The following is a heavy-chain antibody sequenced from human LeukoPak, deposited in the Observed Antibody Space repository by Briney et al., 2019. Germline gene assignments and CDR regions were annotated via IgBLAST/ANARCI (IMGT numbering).Heavy chain of an antibody. CDR1: GGSISSGGYY. D-gene: IGHD3-10*01. V-gene: IGHV4-30-4*01. CDR2: IYYSGST. J-gene: IGHJ6*02. Sequence: SQTLSLTCTVSGGSISSGGYYWSWIRQPPGKGLEWVGYIYYSGSTYYNPSLKSRVTISVDTSKNQFSLKLSSVTAADTAVYYWARVDYGSGSYSYYYGMDVWGQGTTVTVSS. CDR3: ARVDYGSGSYSYYYGMDV.